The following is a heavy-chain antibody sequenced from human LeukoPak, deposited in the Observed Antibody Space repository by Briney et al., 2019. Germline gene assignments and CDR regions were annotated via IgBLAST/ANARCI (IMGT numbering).Heavy chain of an antibody. CDR2: LSGRSNSI. CDR3: ARDFRYHDSSGYYSFDY. J-gene: IGHJ4*02. V-gene: IGHV3-48*02. Sequence: GGSLRLSCAASGFTFTTYGMNWVRQAPGKGLEWVSYLSGRSNSIYYAESVEGRFTISRDNAKNSLYLQMNSLRDEDTAVYYCARDFRYHDSSGYYSFDYGGQGPLVTVSS. D-gene: IGHD3-22*01. CDR1: GFTFTTYG.